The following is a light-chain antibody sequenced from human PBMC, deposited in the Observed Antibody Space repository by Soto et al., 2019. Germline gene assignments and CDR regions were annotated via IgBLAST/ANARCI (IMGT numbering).Light chain of an antibody. J-gene: IGKJ1*01. Sequence: GDRVTITCLASQRISRWLAWYQQKPGKVPKLLIYDASSLESGVPSRFSGSGSGTKFTLSISSLQPEDFATYYCQHYNSYSEAFGQGTKVDI. CDR3: QHYNSYSEA. CDR1: QRISRW. CDR2: DAS. V-gene: IGKV1-5*01.